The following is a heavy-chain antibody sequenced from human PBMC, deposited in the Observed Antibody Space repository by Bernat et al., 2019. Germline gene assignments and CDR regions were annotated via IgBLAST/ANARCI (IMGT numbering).Heavy chain of an antibody. CDR3: ARDYCSGGSCYHHDAFDI. CDR2: IWYDGSNK. CDR1: GFTFSSYG. D-gene: IGHD2-15*01. J-gene: IGHJ3*02. Sequence: QVQLVESGGGVAQPGRSLRLSCAASGFTFSSYGMHWVRQAPGKGLEWVAVIWYDGSNKYYADSVKGRFTISRDNSKNTLYLQMNSLRAEDTAVYYCARDYCSGGSCYHHDAFDIWGQGTMVTVSS. V-gene: IGHV3-33*01.